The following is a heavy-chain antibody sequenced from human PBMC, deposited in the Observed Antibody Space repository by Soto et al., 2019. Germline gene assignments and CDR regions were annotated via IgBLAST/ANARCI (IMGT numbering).Heavy chain of an antibody. Sequence: QVQLQESGPGLVKPSQTLSLTCNVSGDSISRGGYYWSWIRHHPGKGLEWIAYIYDSESAYYNPSLKRRVTISMDTSKNHFAMRLSSVTGADTAVYHCASASSSSSAAYYSGQGTLVTVSS. CDR3: ASASSSSSAAYY. D-gene: IGHD6-6*01. CDR1: GDSISRGGYY. CDR2: IYDSESA. V-gene: IGHV4-31*03. J-gene: IGHJ4*02.